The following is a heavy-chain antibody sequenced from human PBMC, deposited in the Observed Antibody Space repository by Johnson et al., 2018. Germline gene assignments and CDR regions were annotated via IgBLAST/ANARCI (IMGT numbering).Heavy chain of an antibody. D-gene: IGHD2-8*01. CDR1: GVIFSSYA. CDR3: ASENGPYDYYMDV. V-gene: IGHV3-30-3*01. CDR2: IPYDGSNK. Sequence: QVQLLESGGGVVQPGRSLRLSCAASGVIFSSYAMHWVRQAPGKGLEWLAVIPYDGSNKHYAESVRGRFTISRSTSNNTLYLQMNSRRAEETAVYCWASENGPYDYYMDVRGKGAPVTV. J-gene: IGHJ6*03.